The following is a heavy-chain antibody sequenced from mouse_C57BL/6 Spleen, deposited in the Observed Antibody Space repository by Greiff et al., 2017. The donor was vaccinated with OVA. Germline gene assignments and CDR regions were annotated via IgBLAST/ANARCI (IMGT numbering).Heavy chain of an antibody. CDR2: IYPGDGDT. D-gene: IGHD2-5*01. V-gene: IGHV1-80*01. CDR3: ARFSNYDYFDY. J-gene: IGHJ2*01. Sequence: VQLQQSGAELVKPGASVKISCKASGYAFSSYWMNWVKQRPGQGLEWIGQIYPGDGDTNYNGKFKGKATLTADKSSSTAYMQLSSLTSEDSAVYFCARFSNYDYFDYWGQGTTLTVSS. CDR1: GYAFSSYW.